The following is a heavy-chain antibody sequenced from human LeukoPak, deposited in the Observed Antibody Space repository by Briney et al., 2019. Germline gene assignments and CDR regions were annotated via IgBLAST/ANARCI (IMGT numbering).Heavy chain of an antibody. CDR3: ARERWLQFVYFDY. J-gene: IGHJ4*02. Sequence: SVKVSCKASGGTFSSYATSWVRQAPGQGLEWMGGIIPIFGTANYAQKFQGRVTITTDESTSTAYMELSSLRSEDTAVYYCARERWLQFVYFDYWGQGTLVTVSS. CDR2: IIPIFGTA. V-gene: IGHV1-69*05. CDR1: GGTFSSYA. D-gene: IGHD5-24*01.